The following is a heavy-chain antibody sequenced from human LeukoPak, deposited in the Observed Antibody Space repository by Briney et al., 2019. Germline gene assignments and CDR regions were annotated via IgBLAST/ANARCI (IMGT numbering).Heavy chain of an antibody. CDR1: GGSFSSYY. CDR2: IYTSGST. CDR3: ARDLALKCQLDP. J-gene: IGHJ5*02. Sequence: SETRSLTCAVYGGSFSSYYWSWIRQPAGKGLEWIGRIYTSGSTNYNPSLKSRVTMSVDTSKNQFSLKLSSVTAADTAVYYCARDLALKCQLDPWGQGTLVTVSS. D-gene: IGHD2-2*01. V-gene: IGHV4-4*07.